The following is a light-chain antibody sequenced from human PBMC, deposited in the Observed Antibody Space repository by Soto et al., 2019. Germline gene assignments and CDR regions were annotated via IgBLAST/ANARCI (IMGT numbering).Light chain of an antibody. Sequence: IQLTQSPSSLSASLGDRVTITCRASQGITSYLAWYQQRPGKAPKLLIYDASDLETGVPSRFSGSGSGTGFTFTISSLQPEDFATYYCQQYESLPLTFGQGTRLEIK. J-gene: IGKJ5*01. CDR1: QGITSY. CDR2: DAS. CDR3: QQYESLPLT. V-gene: IGKV1-33*01.